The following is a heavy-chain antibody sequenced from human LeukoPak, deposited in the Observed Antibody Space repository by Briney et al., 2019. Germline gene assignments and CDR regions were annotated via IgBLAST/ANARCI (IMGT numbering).Heavy chain of an antibody. Sequence: RASVKVSCKASGYTFPSYFMHWVRQAPGQGLEWMGIINPTGGSTTYAQKFQGRVTITRDTSASTAYMELSSLRSEDTAVYYCARDSGNYHYDMDVWGQGTTVIVSS. CDR2: INPTGGST. V-gene: IGHV1-46*01. J-gene: IGHJ6*02. CDR3: ARDSGNYHYDMDV. CDR1: GYTFPSYF. D-gene: IGHD3-10*01.